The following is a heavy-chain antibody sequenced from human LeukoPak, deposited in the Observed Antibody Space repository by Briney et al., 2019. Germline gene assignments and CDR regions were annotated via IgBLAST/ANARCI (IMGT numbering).Heavy chain of an antibody. CDR2: IYPGDSDT. CDR3: ARALRTGQGDYVPVL. J-gene: IGHJ4*02. D-gene: IGHD3-10*02. CDR1: GYSFTSYW. Sequence: GESLKISCKGSGYSFTSYWIGWVRQMPGKGLEWMGIIYPGDSDTRYSPSFQGQVTISADKSIGTTYLQWSSLKASDTAMYYCARALRTGQGDYVPVLWGQGTLVTASS. V-gene: IGHV5-51*01.